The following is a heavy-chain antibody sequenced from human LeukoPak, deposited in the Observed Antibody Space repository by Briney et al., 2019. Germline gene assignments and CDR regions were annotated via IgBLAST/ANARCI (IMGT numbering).Heavy chain of an antibody. Sequence: ASVKVSCKASGYTFTSYGISWVRQAPGQGLEWMGWISAHNGNTNYAQKLQGRVTMTTDTSTSTAYMELRSLRSDDTAVYYCARDRLIGGIVVVITTPFDYWGQGTLVTVSS. CDR3: ARDRLIGGIVVVITTPFDY. J-gene: IGHJ4*02. D-gene: IGHD3-22*01. V-gene: IGHV1-18*01. CDR2: ISAHNGNT. CDR1: GYTFTSYG.